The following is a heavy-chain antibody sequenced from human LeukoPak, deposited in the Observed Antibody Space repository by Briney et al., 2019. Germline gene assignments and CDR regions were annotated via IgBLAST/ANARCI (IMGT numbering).Heavy chain of an antibody. Sequence: ASVKVSCKASGYTFTGYYMHWVRQAPGQGLEWMGWINPNSGGTNYAQKFQGRVTMTRDTSISTAYMELSRLGSDDTAVYYCASAYSYGWAFDYWGQGTLVTVSS. V-gene: IGHV1-2*02. CDR1: GYTFTGYY. CDR3: ASAYSYGWAFDY. J-gene: IGHJ4*02. CDR2: INPNSGGT. D-gene: IGHD5-18*01.